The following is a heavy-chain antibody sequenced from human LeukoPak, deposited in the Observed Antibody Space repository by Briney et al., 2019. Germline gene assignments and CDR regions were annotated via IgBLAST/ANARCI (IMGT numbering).Heavy chain of an antibody. CDR2: IYYSGST. Sequence: SETLSLTCTVSGGSISSSGYYWGWIRQPPGKGLEWIGSIYYSGSTFYNTSLKSRVTISVDTSKNQFSLKLSSVTAADTAVYYCARDSIAAAGGGPHAFDIWGQGTMVTVSS. CDR3: ARDSIAAAGGGPHAFDI. CDR1: GGSISSSGYY. D-gene: IGHD6-13*01. J-gene: IGHJ3*02. V-gene: IGHV4-39*02.